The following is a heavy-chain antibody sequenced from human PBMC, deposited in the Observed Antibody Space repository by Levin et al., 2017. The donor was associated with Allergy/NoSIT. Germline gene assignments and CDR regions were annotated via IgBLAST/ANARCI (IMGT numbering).Heavy chain of an antibody. Sequence: GESLKISCRASGFTFGDFAMTWYRQAPGKGLEWVGVIRSTTYGGATEYAASVKDSFIMSRDDSQLIAYLQMNSLKIDDTAVYYCLYGAGSPSSWGQGALVTVSS. CDR3: LYGAGSPSS. J-gene: IGHJ5*02. V-gene: IGHV3-49*03. CDR1: GFTFGDFA. D-gene: IGHD3-10*01. CDR2: IRSTTYGGAT.